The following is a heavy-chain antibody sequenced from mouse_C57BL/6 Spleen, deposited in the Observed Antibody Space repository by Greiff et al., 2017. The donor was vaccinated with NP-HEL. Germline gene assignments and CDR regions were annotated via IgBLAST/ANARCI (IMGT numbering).Heavy chain of an antibody. CDR1: GFTFSDYY. Sequence: EVQLVESEGGLVQPGSSMKLSCTASGFTFSDYYMAWVRQVPEKGLEWVANINYDGSSTYYLDSLKSRFIISRDNAKNILYLQMSSLKSEDTATYYCARGELYWDGYFDVWGTGTTVTVSS. V-gene: IGHV5-16*01. CDR3: ARGELYWDGYFDV. CDR2: INYDGSST. D-gene: IGHD4-1*01. J-gene: IGHJ1*03.